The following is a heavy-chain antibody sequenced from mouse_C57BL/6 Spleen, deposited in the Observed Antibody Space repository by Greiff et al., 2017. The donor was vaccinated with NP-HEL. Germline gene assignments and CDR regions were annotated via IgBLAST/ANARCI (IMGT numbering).Heavy chain of an antibody. V-gene: IGHV1-64*01. D-gene: IGHD1-1*01. CDR2: IHPNSGST. CDR1: GYTFTSYW. J-gene: IGHJ4*01. CDR3: ARSDYGSYYAMDY. Sequence: QVQLQQPGAELVKPGASVKLSCKASGYTFTSYWMHWVKQRPGQGLEWIGMIHPNSGSTNYNEKFKSKATLTVDKSSSTAYMQLSSLTSEDSAVYYCARSDYGSYYAMDYWGQGTSVTVSS.